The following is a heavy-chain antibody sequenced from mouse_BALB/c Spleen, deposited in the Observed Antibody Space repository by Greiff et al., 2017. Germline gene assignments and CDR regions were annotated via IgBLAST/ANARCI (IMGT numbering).Heavy chain of an antibody. J-gene: IGHJ2*01. Sequence: VQLKESGPGLVKPSQSLSLTCTVTGYSITSDYAWNWIRQFPGNKLEWMGYISYSGSTSYNPSLKSRISITRDTSKNQFFLQLNSVTTEDTATYYCARRGWDVDYWGQGTTLTVSS. V-gene: IGHV3-2*02. CDR2: ISYSGST. CDR1: GYSITSDYA. D-gene: IGHD4-1*01. CDR3: ARRGWDVDY.